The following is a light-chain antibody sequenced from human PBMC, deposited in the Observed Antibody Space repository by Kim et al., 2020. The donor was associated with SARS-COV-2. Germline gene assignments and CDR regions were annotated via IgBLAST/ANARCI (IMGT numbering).Light chain of an antibody. J-gene: IGKJ2*01. CDR1: QTVTNNY. Sequence: EIVLTQSPATLSLSPGERATLSCGASQTVTNNYLAWYQQKPGLAPRLLIYDASSRATGIPDRFSGSGSGTAFTLTITRLDPEEFAVYYCQHYGNSLYTFGQGTKLEI. CDR3: QHYGNSLYT. V-gene: IGKV3D-20*01. CDR2: DAS.